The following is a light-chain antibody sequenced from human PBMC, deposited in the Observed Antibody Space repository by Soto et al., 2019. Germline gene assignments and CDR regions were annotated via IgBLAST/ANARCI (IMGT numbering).Light chain of an antibody. V-gene: IGKV3-20*01. CDR3: QHYAGGSRIT. CDR2: GAS. Sequence: EIVMTQSPGTLSLSPGERAILSCRASQSVSSRLAWYQQKPGQAPRLLISGASSRATGIPDRFSGSGFGTDFTLTISRLEPEDLALYYCQHYAGGSRITFGQGTRLEIK. CDR1: QSVSSR. J-gene: IGKJ5*01.